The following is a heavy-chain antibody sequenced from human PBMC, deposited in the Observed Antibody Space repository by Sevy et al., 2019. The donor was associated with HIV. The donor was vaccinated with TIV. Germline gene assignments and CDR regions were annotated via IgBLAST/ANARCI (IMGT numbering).Heavy chain of an antibody. V-gene: IGHV3-53*01. D-gene: IGHD4-17*01. CDR3: ARGVTTYYYYYMDV. J-gene: IGHJ6*03. CDR2: IYSGGST. Sequence: GGSLRLSCAASGFTVSSNYMSWVRQAPGKGLEWVSVIYSGGSTYYADSVKGRFTISRDNSKNTLYLQMNSLRAEDTAVYYCARGVTTYYYYYMDVWGKGTTVTVSS. CDR1: GFTVSSNY.